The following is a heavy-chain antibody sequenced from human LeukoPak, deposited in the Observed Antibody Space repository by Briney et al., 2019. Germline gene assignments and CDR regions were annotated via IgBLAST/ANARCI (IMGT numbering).Heavy chain of an antibody. CDR1: GFTFSSYA. D-gene: IGHD3-22*01. J-gene: IGHJ4*02. V-gene: IGHV3-23*01. CDR2: LSGGGGTT. Sequence: GGSLRLSCEASGFTFSSYAMSWVRQAPGKGLEWVSCLSGGGGTTFYPDSVKGRFTISGDNSKNTLYLQMNSLRAEDTAVYYCAKEANYYDSSGYPGKEGVYYFDYWGQGTLVTVSS. CDR3: AKEANYYDSSGYPGKEGVYYFDY.